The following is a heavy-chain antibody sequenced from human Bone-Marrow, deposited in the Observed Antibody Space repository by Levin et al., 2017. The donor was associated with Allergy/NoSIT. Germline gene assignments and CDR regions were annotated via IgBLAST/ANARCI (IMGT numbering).Heavy chain of an antibody. J-gene: IGHJ6*02. V-gene: IGHV4-4*07. CDR3: ARDRTPYCSSTSCPTLDV. CDR1: GGSISSYY. CDR2: IYTSGST. Sequence: SETLSLTCTVSGGSISSYYWSWIRQPAGKGLEWIGRIYTSGSTNYNPSLKSRVTMSVDTSKNQFSLKLSSVTAADTAVYYCARDRTPYCSSTSCPTLDVWGQGTTVTVSS. D-gene: IGHD2-2*01.